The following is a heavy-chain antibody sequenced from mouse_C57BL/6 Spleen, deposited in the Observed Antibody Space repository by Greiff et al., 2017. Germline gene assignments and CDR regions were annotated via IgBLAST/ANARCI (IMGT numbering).Heavy chain of an antibody. CDR1: GYTFTSYW. D-gene: IGHD1-1*01. CDR3: ARAGGSRGDYFDY. CDR2: VDPSDSYT. J-gene: IGHJ2*01. Sequence: QVQLQQPGAELVMPGASVKLSCKASGYTFTSYWMHWVKQRPGQGLEWIGEVDPSDSYTNYNQKFKGKSTLTVDKSSSTAYMPLSSMTSEDSAVYYCARAGGSRGDYFDYWGQGTTLTVSS. V-gene: IGHV1-69*01.